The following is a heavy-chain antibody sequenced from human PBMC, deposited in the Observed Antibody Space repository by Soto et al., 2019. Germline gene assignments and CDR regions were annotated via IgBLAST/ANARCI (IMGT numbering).Heavy chain of an antibody. D-gene: IGHD3-3*01. V-gene: IGHV3-23*01. CDR3: AKDGGASLRFFGGGAFDI. Sequence: GGSLRLSCAASGFTFSSYAMNWVRQAPGKGLEWVSAISGSAGSTYYADSVKGRFTISRDNSKDTLYLQMNSLTAEDTALYYCAKDGGASLRFFGGGAFDIWGQGTMVTVSS. CDR1: GFTFSSYA. CDR2: ISGSAGST. J-gene: IGHJ3*02.